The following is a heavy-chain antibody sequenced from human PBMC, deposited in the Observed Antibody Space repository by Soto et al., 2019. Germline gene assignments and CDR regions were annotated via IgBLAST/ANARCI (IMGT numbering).Heavy chain of an antibody. CDR1: GDSVNSAD. CDR2: IHHTGRT. V-gene: IGHV4-31*01. D-gene: IGHD2-2*01. Sequence: QVQLQETGPGLVKPSQTLTLTCTVSGDSVNSADWSWIRQLPGQGLERMGNIHHTGRTVYNPYLKRPVAIPIDTAKPRLCLKMRSITAAGTAVYYCARTDASKSTFFDSWAPGTVGAASS. J-gene: IGHJ4*02. CDR3: ARTDASKSTFFDS.